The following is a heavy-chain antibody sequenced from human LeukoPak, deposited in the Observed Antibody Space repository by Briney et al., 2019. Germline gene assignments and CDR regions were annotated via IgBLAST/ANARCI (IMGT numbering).Heavy chain of an antibody. V-gene: IGHV4-30-4*08. Sequence: SETLSLTCTVSGRSIISSAYYWSWIRQPPGKGLEWIGYIYYSGSTYYNPSLKSRVTISLDTSKNQFSLKLSSVTAADTAVYYCVRTEVSSGSEDYWGQGTLVTVSS. CDR2: IYYSGST. D-gene: IGHD6-19*01. CDR3: VRTEVSSGSEDY. CDR1: GRSIISSAYY. J-gene: IGHJ4*02.